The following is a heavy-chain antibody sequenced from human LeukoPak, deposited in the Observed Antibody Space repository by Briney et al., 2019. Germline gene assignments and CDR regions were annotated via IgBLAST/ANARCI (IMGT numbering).Heavy chain of an antibody. CDR3: ARASRYYDSGGYDY. CDR2: ISSSSSTI. V-gene: IGHV3-48*04. J-gene: IGHJ4*02. D-gene: IGHD3-22*01. Sequence: GGSLRLSCAASGFTFSSYSMNWVRQAPGKGLEWVSYISSSSSTIYYADSVKGRFTISRDNAKNSLYLQMNRLRAEDTAVYYCARASRYYDSGGYDYWGQGTLVTVSS. CDR1: GFTFSSYS.